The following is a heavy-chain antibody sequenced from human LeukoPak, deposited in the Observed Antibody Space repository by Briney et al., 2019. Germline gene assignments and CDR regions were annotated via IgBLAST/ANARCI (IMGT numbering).Heavy chain of an antibody. V-gene: IGHV3-23*01. CDR2: ISGSGGGGT. CDR3: ARVDKQHFTVDY. CDR1: GFTFSTYA. Sequence: GGSLRLSCAASGFTFSTYAMSWVRQAPGKGLEWVSGISGSGGGGTYYADSAKGRFTISRDNSRNTLYMQMNSLRAEDTAVYYCARVDKQHFTVDYWGQGTLVTVSS. J-gene: IGHJ4*02. D-gene: IGHD3-3*02.